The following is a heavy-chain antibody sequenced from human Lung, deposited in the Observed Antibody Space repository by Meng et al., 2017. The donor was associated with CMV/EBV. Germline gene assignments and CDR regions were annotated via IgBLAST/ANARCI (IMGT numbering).Heavy chain of an antibody. Sequence: GGSLRLSCVASGFTFSSSYMSWVRQAPGKGLEWVANIKYDGSDKGYVGSVEGRFTISRDNAKNSVYLQMNTLRVEDTAVYYCARDPHFGALDYWGHGTLVTVSS. CDR3: ARDPHFGALDY. CDR2: IKYDGSDK. CDR1: GFTFSSSY. V-gene: IGHV3-7*01. D-gene: IGHD3-10*01. J-gene: IGHJ4*01.